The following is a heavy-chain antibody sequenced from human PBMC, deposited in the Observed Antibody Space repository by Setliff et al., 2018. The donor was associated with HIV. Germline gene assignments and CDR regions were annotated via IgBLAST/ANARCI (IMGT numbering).Heavy chain of an antibody. Sequence: SETLSLTCAVYGGSFSGYYWSWIRQPPGKGLEWIGSSYYSGSTYYNPSLKSRVTISVDTSKNQFSLKLSSVTAADTAIYSCATDTAMLQDGTEFWGQGTLVTVSS. CDR1: GGSFSGYY. CDR3: ATDTAMLQDGTEF. CDR2: SYYSGST. D-gene: IGHD5-18*01. J-gene: IGHJ4*02. V-gene: IGHV4-34*01.